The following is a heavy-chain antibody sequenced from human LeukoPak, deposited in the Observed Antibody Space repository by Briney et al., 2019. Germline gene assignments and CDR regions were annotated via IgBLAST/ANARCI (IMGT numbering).Heavy chain of an antibody. CDR1: GFTFSSYA. D-gene: IGHD1-26*01. Sequence: GGSLRLSCAASGFTFSSYAMSWVRQAPGKGLEWVSAISASGANTYYADSVKGRFTISRDNSKNTLYLQMNSLRVEDAAVYYCAKDSGTCCWYFDLWGRGTLVAVSS. J-gene: IGHJ2*01. CDR3: AKDSGTCCWYFDL. CDR2: ISASGANT. V-gene: IGHV3-23*01.